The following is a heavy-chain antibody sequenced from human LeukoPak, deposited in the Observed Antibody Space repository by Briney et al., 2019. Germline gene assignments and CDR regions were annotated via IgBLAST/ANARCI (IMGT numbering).Heavy chain of an antibody. Sequence: GGSLRLSCAASGFTLSSYAMSWVRQAPGKGLEWVSAISGSGGSTYYADSVKGRFTISRDNSKNTLYLQMNSLRAEDTAVYYCAGRRAYYDFWSGYYAGDPPSASLDYWGQGTLVTVSS. D-gene: IGHD3-3*01. J-gene: IGHJ4*02. CDR2: ISGSGGST. CDR1: GFTLSSYA. CDR3: AGRRAYYDFWSGYYAGDPPSASLDY. V-gene: IGHV3-23*01.